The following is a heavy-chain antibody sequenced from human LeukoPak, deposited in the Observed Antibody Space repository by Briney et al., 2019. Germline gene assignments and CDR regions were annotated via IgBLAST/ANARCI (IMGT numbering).Heavy chain of an antibody. CDR2: ISYDGSNK. V-gene: IGHV3-30*09. CDR3: ARDPYDYGDYVGGV. J-gene: IGHJ4*02. Sequence: GGSLRLSCAGSGFTFSSYAMHWVRQAPGKGLEWVAVISYDGSNKYYADSVKGRFAISRDNSKNTLYLQMNSLRAEDTAVYYCARDPYDYGDYVGGVWGQGTLVTVSS. CDR1: GFTFSSYA. D-gene: IGHD4-17*01.